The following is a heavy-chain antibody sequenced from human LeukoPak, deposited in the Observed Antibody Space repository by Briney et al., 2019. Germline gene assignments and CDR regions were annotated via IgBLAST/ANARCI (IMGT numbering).Heavy chain of an antibody. CDR3: AKLGYSSGWYVIIFDY. Sequence: GGTLRLSCAASGFTFSNHGMSWVRQAPGKGLEWVSAISGSGGSTYYADSVKGRFTISRDNSKNTLYLQMNSLRAEDTAVYYCAKLGYSSGWYVIIFDYWGQGTLVTVSS. CDR2: ISGSGGST. V-gene: IGHV3-23*01. CDR1: GFTFSNHG. D-gene: IGHD6-19*01. J-gene: IGHJ4*02.